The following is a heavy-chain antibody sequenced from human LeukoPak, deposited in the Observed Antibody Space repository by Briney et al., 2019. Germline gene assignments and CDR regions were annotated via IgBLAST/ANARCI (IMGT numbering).Heavy chain of an antibody. V-gene: IGHV4-39*07. CDR1: GGSIGSSSYY. Sequence: PSETLSLTCTVSGGSIGSSSYYWGWIRQPPGKGLEWIGSIYYRGSTYYNPSLKSRVTISVDTSKNQFSLKLSSVTAADTAVYYCAREGITIFGVVPNWFDPWGQGTLVTVSS. J-gene: IGHJ5*02. CDR3: AREGITIFGVVPNWFDP. D-gene: IGHD3-3*01. CDR2: IYYRGST.